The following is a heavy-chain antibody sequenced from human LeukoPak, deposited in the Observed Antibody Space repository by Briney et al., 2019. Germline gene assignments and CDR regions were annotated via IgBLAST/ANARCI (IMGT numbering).Heavy chain of an antibody. CDR1: GYTFTGYY. V-gene: IGHV1-2*02. J-gene: IGHJ5*02. Sequence: GASVKVSCKASGYTFTGYYMHWVRQAPGQGLGWMGWINPNSGGTNYAQKFQGRVTMTRDTSISTAYMELSRLRSDDTAVYYCAGVQGGFLEWLPQNWFDPWGQGTLVTVSS. CDR2: INPNSGGT. CDR3: AGVQGGFLEWLPQNWFDP. D-gene: IGHD3-3*01.